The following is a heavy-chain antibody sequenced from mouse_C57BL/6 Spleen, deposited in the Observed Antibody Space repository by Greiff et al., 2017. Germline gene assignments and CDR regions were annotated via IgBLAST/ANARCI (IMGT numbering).Heavy chain of an antibody. CDR3: ASGNYLNWYFDV. V-gene: IGHV1-53*01. Sequence: QVQLQQPGTELVKPGASVKLSCKASGYTFSSYWMLWVKQRPGQGLEWIGNINPSNGGTNYNEKFKSKATLTVDKSSSTAYMQLSSLTSEDSAVYYCASGNYLNWYFDVWGTGTTVTVSS. CDR1: GYTFSSYW. CDR2: INPSNGGT. J-gene: IGHJ1*03. D-gene: IGHD2-1*01.